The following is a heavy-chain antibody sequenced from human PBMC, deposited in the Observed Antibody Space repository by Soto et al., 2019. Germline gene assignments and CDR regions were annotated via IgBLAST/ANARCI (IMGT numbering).Heavy chain of an antibody. D-gene: IGHD2-2*01. CDR1: GFTFSSYG. V-gene: IGHV3-30*18. CDR3: AKDHCSSTSCYGGALDY. J-gene: IGHJ4*02. CDR2: ISYDGSNK. Sequence: PGGSLRLSCAASGFTFSSYGMHWVRQAPGKGLEWVAVISYDGSNKYYADSVKGRFTISRDNSKNTLYLQMNSLRAEDTAVYYCAKDHCSSTSCYGGALDYWGQGTLVTVPS.